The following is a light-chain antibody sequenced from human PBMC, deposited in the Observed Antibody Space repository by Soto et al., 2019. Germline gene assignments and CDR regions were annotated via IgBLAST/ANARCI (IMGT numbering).Light chain of an antibody. V-gene: IGLV1-51*02. J-gene: IGLJ1*01. CDR3: GTWDSSLSAV. CDR1: SSNIGNNY. CDR2: ENN. Sequence: QSVLTQPPSVPAAPGQKVTISCSGSSSNIGNNYVSWYQQLPGTAPKLLIYENNKRPSGIPDRFSGSKSGTSATLGITGLQTGDEADYYCGTWDSSLSAVFGTGTKLTVL.